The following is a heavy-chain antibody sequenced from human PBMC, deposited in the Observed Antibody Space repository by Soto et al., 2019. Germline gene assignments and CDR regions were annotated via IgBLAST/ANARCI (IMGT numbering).Heavy chain of an antibody. D-gene: IGHD6-13*01. V-gene: IGHV1-2*02. CDR3: AGDRSSSPPGMDA. J-gene: IGHJ6*02. CDR2: INPNSDGT. Sequence: ASVKVSCKASGYTFTGYYMHWVRQAPGQGLEWMGWINPNSDGTNYAQKFQGRVTMTRDTSISTAYMELSRLRSDDTAVYYCAGDRSSSPPGMDAWGQGTTVTVSS. CDR1: GYTFTGYY.